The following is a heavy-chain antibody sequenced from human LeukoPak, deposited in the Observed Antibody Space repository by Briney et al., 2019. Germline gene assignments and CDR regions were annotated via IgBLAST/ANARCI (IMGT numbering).Heavy chain of an antibody. J-gene: IGHJ4*02. Sequence: PGGSLRLSCVASGFTFSSYNMNWVRQAPGKGLEWVSFVSRVGSTIFYSDSVKGRCTISRDNAKNSLFLEMNSLRAEDAAVYYCAMREMATISGLYYWGQGTLVTVSS. CDR1: GFTFSSYN. CDR3: AMREMATISGLYY. CDR2: VSRVGSTI. V-gene: IGHV3-48*01. D-gene: IGHD5-24*01.